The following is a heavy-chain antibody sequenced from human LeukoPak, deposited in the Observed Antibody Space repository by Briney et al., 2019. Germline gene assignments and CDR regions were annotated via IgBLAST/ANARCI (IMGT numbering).Heavy chain of an antibody. Sequence: ASVKVSCKASGYTFTGYYMHWVRQAPGQGLEWMGWINPNSGGTNYAQKFQGWVTMTRDTSISTAYMELSRRRSDDTAVYYCARDLGRVRGVPYYYGMDVWGKGTTVTVSS. CDR3: ARDLGRVRGVPYYYGMDV. CDR2: INPNSGGT. D-gene: IGHD3-10*01. V-gene: IGHV1-2*04. J-gene: IGHJ6*04. CDR1: GYTFTGYY.